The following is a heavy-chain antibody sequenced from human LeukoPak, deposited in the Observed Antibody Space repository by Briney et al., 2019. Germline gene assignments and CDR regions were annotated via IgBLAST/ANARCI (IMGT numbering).Heavy chain of an antibody. J-gene: IGHJ3*02. D-gene: IGHD3-16*01. CDR2: ISYDGSNK. V-gene: IGHV3-30*18. CDR3: AKNGAWGSFGGVMPYLEAFDI. Sequence: GGSLRLSCAASGFTFSSYGMHRVRQAPGKGLEWVAVISYDGSNKYYADSVKGRFTISRDNSKNTLYLQMNSLRAEDTAVYYCAKNGAWGSFGGVMPYLEAFDIWGQGTMVTVSS. CDR1: GFTFSSYG.